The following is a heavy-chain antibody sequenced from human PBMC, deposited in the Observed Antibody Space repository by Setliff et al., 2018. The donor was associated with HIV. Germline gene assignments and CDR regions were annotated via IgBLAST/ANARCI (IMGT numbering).Heavy chain of an antibody. CDR2: IYTSGST. CDR1: GDSISSYY. CDR3: TRRGADSYYPRPLDV. D-gene: IGHD3-10*01. V-gene: IGHV4-4*07. J-gene: IGHJ6*04. Sequence: SETLSLTCTVSGDSISSYYWSWIRQPAGKGLEWIGRIYTSGSTNYNPSLKSRVTISVDTSKNQFSLKLSSVTAADTAVYYCTRRGADSYYPRPLDVWGKGTTVTVSS.